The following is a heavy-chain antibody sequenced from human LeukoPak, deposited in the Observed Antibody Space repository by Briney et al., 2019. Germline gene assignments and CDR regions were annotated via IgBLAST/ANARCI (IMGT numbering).Heavy chain of an antibody. CDR3: ARDSPYDFWSGYSPGAFDI. CDR2: IYYSGST. Sequence: PSETLSLTCTVSGGSISSGGYYWSWLRQHPGKGLEWIGYIYYSGSTYYNPSLKSRVTISVDTSKNQFSLKLSSVTAADTAVYYCARDSPYDFWSGYSPGAFDIWGQGTMVTVSS. CDR1: GGSISSGGYY. D-gene: IGHD3-3*01. V-gene: IGHV4-31*03. J-gene: IGHJ3*02.